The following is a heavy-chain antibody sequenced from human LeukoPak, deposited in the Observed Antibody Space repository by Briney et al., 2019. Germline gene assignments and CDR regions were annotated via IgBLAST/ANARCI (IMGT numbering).Heavy chain of an antibody. CDR2: INPGGGNT. J-gene: IGHJ6*02. Sequence: ASVKVSCKASGYTFTSYYLHWVRQAPGQGLEWMGVINPGGGNTNYAQKLQGRVTMTTDTSTSTAYMELRSLRSDDTAVYYCARETRVHAIVGATMGYYYGMDVWGQGTTVTVSS. D-gene: IGHD1-26*01. CDR3: ARETRVHAIVGATMGYYYGMDV. CDR1: GYTFTSYY. V-gene: IGHV1-46*01.